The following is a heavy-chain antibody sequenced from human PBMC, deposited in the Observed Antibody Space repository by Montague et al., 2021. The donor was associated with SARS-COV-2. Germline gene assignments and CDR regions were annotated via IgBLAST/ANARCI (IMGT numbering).Heavy chain of an antibody. V-gene: IGHV3-74*01. CDR3: ARERSPKV. J-gene: IGHJ6*02. Sequence: SLILSCAASGFTFSSYWTHWARQAPVKGLVWVSRINSDGSSTSYADSVKGRFTISRDNAKNTLYLQMNSLRAEDTAVYYCARERSPKVWGQGTTVTVSS. CDR2: INSDGSST. CDR1: GFTFSSYW.